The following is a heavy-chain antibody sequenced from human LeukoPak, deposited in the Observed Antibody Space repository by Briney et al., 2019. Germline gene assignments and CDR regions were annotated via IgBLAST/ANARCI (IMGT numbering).Heavy chain of an antibody. Sequence: PGGSLRLSCAASGFTFSAYTMNWVRQAPGKGLEWVSHISSSGSLISYADSVKSRVTISRDNAKNSLYLQMNILGDEDTAMYYCARDIYLDYWGQGTLVTVSS. CDR3: ARDIYLDY. V-gene: IGHV3-48*02. CDR2: ISSSGSLI. J-gene: IGHJ4*02. CDR1: GFTFSAYT.